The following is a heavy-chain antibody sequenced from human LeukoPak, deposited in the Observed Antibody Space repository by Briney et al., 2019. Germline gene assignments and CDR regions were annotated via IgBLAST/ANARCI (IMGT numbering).Heavy chain of an antibody. Sequence: PSETLSLTCAVYGGSFSGYYWSWIRQPPRKGLEWIGYIYYSGSTNYNPSLKSRVTISVDTSKNQFSLKLSSVTAADTAVYYCARDHRDFVYWGPGTLVTVSS. CDR1: GGSFSGYY. V-gene: IGHV4-59*01. J-gene: IGHJ4*02. CDR3: ARDHRDFVY. CDR2: IYYSGST.